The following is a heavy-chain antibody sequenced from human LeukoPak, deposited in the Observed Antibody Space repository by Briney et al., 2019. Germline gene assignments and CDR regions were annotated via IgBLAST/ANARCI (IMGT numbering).Heavy chain of an antibody. CDR2: IYPGDSDT. V-gene: IGHV5-51*01. J-gene: IGHJ4*02. CDR3: ARRGNRWSFDY. Sequence: GESLKISCKGSGYSFNTYWIGWVRQLPGKGLEWMGIIYPGDSDTRYSPSIQGQVTFSADKSISTAYLQWSSLRASDTAMYYCARRGNRWSFDYWGQGTLVTVSS. CDR1: GYSFNTYW. D-gene: IGHD3-3*01.